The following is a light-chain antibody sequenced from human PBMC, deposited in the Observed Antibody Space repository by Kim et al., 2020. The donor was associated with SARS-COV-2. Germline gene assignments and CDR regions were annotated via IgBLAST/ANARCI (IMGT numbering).Light chain of an antibody. V-gene: IGLV2-11*01. J-gene: IGLJ2*01. CDR2: DVS. CDR1: SSDVGGYNY. CDR3: CSYAGSYGVV. Sequence: QSALTQPRSVSGSPGQSVTISCTGTSSDVGGYNYVSWYQQHPGKAPKLMIYDVSKRPSGVPDRFSGSKSGNTASLTISGLQAEDEADYYCCSYAGSYGVVCGGGTQLTVL.